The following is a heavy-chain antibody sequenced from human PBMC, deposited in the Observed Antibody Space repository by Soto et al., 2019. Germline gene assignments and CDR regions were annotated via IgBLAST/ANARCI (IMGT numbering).Heavy chain of an antibody. Sequence: EVQLVESGGGLVQPGRSLRLSCAASGFTFDDYAIHWVRQAPGKGLEWVSGINWNGDATGYADSVKGRFTISRDNAKNSLYLQRNRLTNEDTAVYYCANLPLYGSGFDCWGQGTLVTVSS. CDR1: GFTFDDYA. J-gene: IGHJ4*02. D-gene: IGHD3-10*01. CDR3: ANLPLYGSGFDC. CDR2: INWNGDAT. V-gene: IGHV3-9*01.